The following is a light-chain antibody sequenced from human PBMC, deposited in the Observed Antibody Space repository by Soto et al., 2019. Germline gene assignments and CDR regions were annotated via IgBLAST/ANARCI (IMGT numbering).Light chain of an antibody. CDR3: QQYHIYSGT. J-gene: IGKJ1*01. CDR1: QSLGSN. Sequence: VVMTQSPATLSVSPGERAVLSCRASQSLGSNLAWYHHKPGQAPRLLLYEASIRATGIPARFSGDGSGTEFTLTINSLQPDDFATYYCQQYHIYSGTFGQGTKVDIK. V-gene: IGKV3-15*01. CDR2: EAS.